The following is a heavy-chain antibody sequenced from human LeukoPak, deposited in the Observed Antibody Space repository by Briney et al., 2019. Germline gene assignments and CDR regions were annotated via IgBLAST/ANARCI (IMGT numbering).Heavy chain of an antibody. V-gene: IGHV4-59*08. Sequence: PSETLSLTCTVSGGSISSYYWSWIRQPPGKGLEWIGYIYYSGSTNSNPSLKSRVTISVDTSKNQFSLKLSSVTAADTAVYFCARHDDSSAYYQGPSDYWGQGTLVTVSS. CDR3: ARHDDSSAYYQGPSDY. CDR1: GGSISSYY. D-gene: IGHD3-22*01. CDR2: IYYSGST. J-gene: IGHJ4*02.